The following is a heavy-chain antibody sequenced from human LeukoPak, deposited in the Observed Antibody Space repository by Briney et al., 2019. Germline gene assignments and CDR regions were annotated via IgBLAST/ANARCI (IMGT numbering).Heavy chain of an antibody. CDR1: GYTFSNYG. V-gene: IGHV1-18*01. CDR2: ISAYNGNT. Sequence: GASVKVSCKASGYTFSNYGISWVRQAPGQGLEWMGWISAYNGNTNYAQKFQGRVTMTRDTSTSTAYMELRSLRSDDTAVYYCARARTRFGEFGDVFDIWGQGTAVTVSS. J-gene: IGHJ3*02. CDR3: ARARTRFGEFGDVFDI. D-gene: IGHD3-16*01.